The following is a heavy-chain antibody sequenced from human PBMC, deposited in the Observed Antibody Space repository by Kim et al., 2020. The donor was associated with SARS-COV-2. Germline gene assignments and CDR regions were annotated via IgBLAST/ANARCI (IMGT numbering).Heavy chain of an antibody. V-gene: IGHV1-3*01. D-gene: IGHD3-10*02. J-gene: IGHJ5*02. Sequence: KYSPKFQGRVTITRDTSASTAYMELSSLRSEDTAVYYCARVNVLDNWFDPWGQGTLVTVSS. CDR3: ARVNVLDNWFDP.